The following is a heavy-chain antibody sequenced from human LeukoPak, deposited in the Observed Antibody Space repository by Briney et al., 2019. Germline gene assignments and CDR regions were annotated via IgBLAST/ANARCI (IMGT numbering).Heavy chain of an antibody. CDR2: IYSDATT. CDR3: ARTWVMDRAPGSFDY. J-gene: IGHJ4*02. Sequence: GGSLRLSCAPSAFTVSSNYMSWVRQAPGRGLEWVSIIYSDATTYYADSVRGRFTISRDNSQNTLYLQMKSLRGEDTAVYYCARTWVMDRAPGSFDYWGQGTLVTVSS. D-gene: IGHD2-8*01. CDR1: AFTVSSNY. V-gene: IGHV3-53*01.